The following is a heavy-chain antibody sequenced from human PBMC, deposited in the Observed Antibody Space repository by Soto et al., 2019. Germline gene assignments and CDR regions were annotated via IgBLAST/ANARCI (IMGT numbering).Heavy chain of an antibody. J-gene: IGHJ3*02. CDR1: GFTFSSYW. CDR3: ARDQTDSSSWYDAFDI. CDR2: IKQDGSEK. D-gene: IGHD6-13*01. V-gene: IGHV3-7*01. Sequence: GGSLRLSCAASGFTFSSYWMSWVRQAPGKGLEWVANIKQDGSEKYYVDSVKGRFTISRDNAKNSLYLQMNSLRAEDTAVYYCARDQTDSSSWYDAFDIWGQGTMGTVSS.